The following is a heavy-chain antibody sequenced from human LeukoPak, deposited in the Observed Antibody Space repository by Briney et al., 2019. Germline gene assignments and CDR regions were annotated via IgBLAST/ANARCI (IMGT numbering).Heavy chain of an antibody. V-gene: IGHV3-30*03. J-gene: IGHJ4*02. CDR3: TSGPIVAGEAFDY. D-gene: IGHD5-12*01. Sequence: GRSLRLSCAASGFTFSIYGMHWVRQAPGKGLEWVTVISFDGSNKYYAESVKGRFTISRDNSKNTLYLQMNSLKTEDTAVYYCTSGPIVAGEAFDYWGQGTLVTVSS. CDR1: GFTFSIYG. CDR2: ISFDGSNK.